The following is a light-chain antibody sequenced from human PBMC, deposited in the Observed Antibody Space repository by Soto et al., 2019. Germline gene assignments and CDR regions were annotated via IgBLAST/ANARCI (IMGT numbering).Light chain of an antibody. V-gene: IGLV1-40*01. J-gene: IGLJ3*02. CDR1: KSNIGAGYD. Sequence: QSVLTQPPSVSGAPGQRFTISCTGSKSNIGAGYDVNWYQQLPGTAPKLLIYDNINRPSGVPDRISGSKSGTSASLAITGLQAEDEADYYCQAYDSSLTGFWVFGGRTKLTVL. CDR2: DNI. CDR3: QAYDSSLTGFWV.